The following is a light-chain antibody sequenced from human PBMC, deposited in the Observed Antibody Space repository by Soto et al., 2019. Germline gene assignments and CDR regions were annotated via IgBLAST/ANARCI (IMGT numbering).Light chain of an antibody. CDR1: QSIGSN. J-gene: IGKJ4*01. CDR3: QQYDTWPLT. CDR2: AAS. Sequence: EIVMTQSPATLSVSPGERATLSCRASQSIGSNLAWYLQKPGQAPPLLIYAASTRATGFPARFSGSGSGTEFTLSISPLQSEDFAIYYCQQYDTWPLTFGGGTKVEI. V-gene: IGKV3-15*01.